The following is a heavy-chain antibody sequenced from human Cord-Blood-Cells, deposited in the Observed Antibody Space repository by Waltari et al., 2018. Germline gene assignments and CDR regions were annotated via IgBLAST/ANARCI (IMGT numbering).Heavy chain of an antibody. CDR1: GGSISSYY. D-gene: IGHD2-15*01. CDR2: IYYSGST. CDR3: ARVERGYCSGGSCYYWYFDL. Sequence: QVQLQESGPGLVKPSETLSLTCTVSGGSISSYYWSWIRPPPGKGLEWIGYIYYSGSTNYNPSLKSRVTISVDTSKNQFSLKLSSVTAADTAVYYCARVERGYCSGGSCYYWYFDLWGRGTLVTVSS. J-gene: IGHJ2*01. V-gene: IGHV4-59*01.